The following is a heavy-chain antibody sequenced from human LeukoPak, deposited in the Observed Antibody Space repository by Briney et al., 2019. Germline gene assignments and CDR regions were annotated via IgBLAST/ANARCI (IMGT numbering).Heavy chain of an antibody. Sequence: ASVKVSCKVSGYTLTELSMHWVRQAPGKGLEWMGGFDPEDGETIYAQKFQGRVTMTEDTSTDTAYMELSSLRSDDTAVYYCARGYCSSTSCFDAFDIWGQGTMVTVSS. J-gene: IGHJ3*02. V-gene: IGHV1-24*01. CDR2: FDPEDGET. CDR1: GYTLTELS. CDR3: ARGYCSSTSCFDAFDI. D-gene: IGHD2-2*01.